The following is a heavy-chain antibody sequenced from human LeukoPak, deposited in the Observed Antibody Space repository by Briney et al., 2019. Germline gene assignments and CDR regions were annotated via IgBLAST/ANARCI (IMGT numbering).Heavy chain of an antibody. J-gene: IGHJ6*02. CDR2: MNPNSGNT. Sequence: VASVKVSCKASGYTFTSYDINWVRQATGQGLEWMGWMNPNSGNTGYAQKFQGRVTMTGNTSISTAYMELSSLRSEDTAVYYCARGFIGSPIGSYYYYGMDVWGQGTTVTVSS. V-gene: IGHV1-8*01. CDR1: GYTFTSYD. CDR3: ARGFIGSPIGSYYYYGMDV. D-gene: IGHD3-10*01.